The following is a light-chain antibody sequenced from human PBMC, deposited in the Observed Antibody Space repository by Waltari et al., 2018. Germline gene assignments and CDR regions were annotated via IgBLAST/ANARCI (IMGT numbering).Light chain of an antibody. V-gene: IGKV1-5*03. Sequence: DIQMTQSPSTLSASVGYRVTITCRASQSILTWLAWYQQKPGKAPKLLIYKASNLQSGVPSRFSGSGSGTEFTLTISSLQPDDFATYYCQQYSSHYTFGQGTKLEIK. CDR3: QQYSSHYT. CDR2: KAS. CDR1: QSILTW. J-gene: IGKJ2*01.